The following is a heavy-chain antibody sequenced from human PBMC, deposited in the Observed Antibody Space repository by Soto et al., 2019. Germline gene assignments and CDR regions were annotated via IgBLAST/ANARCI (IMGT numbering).Heavy chain of an antibody. D-gene: IGHD3-10*01. V-gene: IGHV1-69*04. CDR3: AREADGSGTKGSYYYYYMDV. Sequence: ASVKVSCKASGGTFSSYTISWVRQAPGQGLEWMGRIIPILGIANYAQKFQGRVTITADKSTSTAYMELSSLRSEDTAVYYCAREADGSGTKGSYYYYYMDVWGKGTTVTVSS. CDR2: IIPILGIA. J-gene: IGHJ6*03. CDR1: GGTFSSYT.